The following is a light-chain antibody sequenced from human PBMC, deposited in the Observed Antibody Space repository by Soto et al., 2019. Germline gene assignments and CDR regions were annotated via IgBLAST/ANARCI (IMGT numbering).Light chain of an antibody. V-gene: IGKV1-8*01. J-gene: IGKJ3*01. CDR2: AAS. CDR1: QGISSY. Sequence: AIRMTQSPSSFSASTGDRVTITCRASQGISSYLAWYQQKPGKAPKLLIYAASTLQSGVPSRFSGSGSGTDFTLTISCLQSEAFATYYCQQYYSYPPVFGPGTKVDIK. CDR3: QQYYSYPPV.